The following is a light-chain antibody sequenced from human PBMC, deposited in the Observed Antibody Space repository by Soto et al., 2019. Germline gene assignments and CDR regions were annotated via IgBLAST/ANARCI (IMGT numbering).Light chain of an antibody. CDR1: QSISSW. V-gene: IGKV1-5*03. CDR3: QQSFT. J-gene: IGKJ3*01. CDR2: KAS. Sequence: DIQMTQSTSTLSASVGDRVTITCRASQSISSWLAWYQQKPGKAPKLLIYKASTLESGVPSRFSGSGSGTEFTLTISSLQPDDFSTYYGQQSFTFGPGTKVDI.